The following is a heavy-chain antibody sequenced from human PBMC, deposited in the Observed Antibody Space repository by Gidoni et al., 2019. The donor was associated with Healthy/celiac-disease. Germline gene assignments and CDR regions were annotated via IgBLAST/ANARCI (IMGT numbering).Heavy chain of an antibody. CDR2: MNWNGGNT. V-gene: IGHV3-20*04. J-gene: IGHJ5*02. CDR3: ARGTARVTMVRGVINPWFDP. D-gene: IGHD3-10*01. CDR1: GFTFDDYG. Sequence: EVQLVESGGGVVRPGGSLRLSCAASGFTFDDYGMSWVRQAPGKGLEWVSGMNWNGGNTGYADSVKGRFTISRDNAKNSLYLQMNSLRAEDTALYYCARGTARVTMVRGVINPWFDPWGQGTLVTDSS.